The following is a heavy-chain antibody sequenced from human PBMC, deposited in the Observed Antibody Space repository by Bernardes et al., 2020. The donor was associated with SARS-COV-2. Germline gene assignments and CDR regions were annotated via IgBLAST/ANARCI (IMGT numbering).Heavy chain of an antibody. CDR1: RFTFSSFD. CDR3: ARASRAWFDP. V-gene: IGHV3-13*01. CDR2: IGAAGDT. Sequence: GSLRLSCAASRFTFSSFDMHWVRQATGKGLEWVSSIGAAGDTYYAGSVKGRFTISRENAKNSLYLQMDSLRSGDTAVYYCARASRAWFDPWGQGILVIVSS. J-gene: IGHJ5*02.